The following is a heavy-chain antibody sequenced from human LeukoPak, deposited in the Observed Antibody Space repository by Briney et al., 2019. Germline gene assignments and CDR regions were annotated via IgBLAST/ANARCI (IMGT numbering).Heavy chain of an antibody. CDR1: GYTFTGYY. J-gene: IGHJ4*02. CDR3: ARSIADSFHLDY. Sequence: ASVKVSCKASGYTFTGYYMHWVRQAPGQGLEWMGWINPNSGGTNYAQKFQGRVTMTRDTSISTAYMELSRLRSDDTAVYYCARSIADSFHLDYWGQGTLVTVSS. V-gene: IGHV1-2*02. D-gene: IGHD5-18*01. CDR2: INPNSGGT.